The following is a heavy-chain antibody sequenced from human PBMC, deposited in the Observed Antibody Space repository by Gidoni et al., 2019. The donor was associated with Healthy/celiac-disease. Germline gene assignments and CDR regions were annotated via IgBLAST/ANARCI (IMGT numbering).Heavy chain of an antibody. CDR2: IYSGGST. J-gene: IGHJ6*03. D-gene: IGHD6-13*01. CDR3: ARDGRIAAAGTYYYYYMDV. CDR1: GFTVSSNY. Sequence: EVQLVESGGGLVQPGGSLRLSCAASGFTVSSNYLSWVRQAPGKGLEWVSVIYSGGSTYYADSVKGRFTISRDNSKNTLYLQMNSLRAEDTAVYYCARDGRIAAAGTYYYYYMDVWGKGTTVTVSS. V-gene: IGHV3-66*01.